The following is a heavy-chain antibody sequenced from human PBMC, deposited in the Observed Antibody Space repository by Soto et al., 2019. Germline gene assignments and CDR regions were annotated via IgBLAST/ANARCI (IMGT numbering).Heavy chain of an antibody. CDR2: IYHSGST. Sequence: PSETLSLTCAVSGYSISSGYYWGWIRQSPGKGLEWIGSIYHSGSTYYNPSLKSRLTISVDTSKNQFSLKPSSVTAADTAVYYCARDYSSGWLYWGQGTLVTVSS. D-gene: IGHD6-19*01. J-gene: IGHJ4*02. V-gene: IGHV4-38-2*02. CDR3: ARDYSSGWLY. CDR1: GYSISSGYY.